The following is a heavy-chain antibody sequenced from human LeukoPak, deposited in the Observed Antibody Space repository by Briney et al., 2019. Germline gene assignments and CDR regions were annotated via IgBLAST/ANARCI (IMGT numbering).Heavy chain of an antibody. J-gene: IGHJ6*02. V-gene: IGHV4-30-4*01. CDR1: GGSISSGDYY. Sequence: SQTLSLTCTVSGGSISSGDYYWSWIRQPPGTGLEWIGYIYYSGSTYYNPSLKSRVTISVDTSKNQFSLKLSSVTAADTAVYYCARDRTAGPYYYYYYGMDVWGQGTTVTVSS. CDR2: IYYSGST. CDR3: ARDRTAGPYYYYYYGMDV. D-gene: IGHD6-13*01.